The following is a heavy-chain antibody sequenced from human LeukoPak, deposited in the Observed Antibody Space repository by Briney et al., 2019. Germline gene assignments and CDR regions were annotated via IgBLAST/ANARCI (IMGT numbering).Heavy chain of an antibody. CDR2: IYSSGST. V-gene: IGHV4-4*07. J-gene: IGHJ5*02. D-gene: IGHD1-26*01. Sequence: PSETLSLTCTVSGGSISSYYWSWIRQPAGKGLEWIGRIYSSGSTTYNPSLKSRVTMSVDTSKNQFSLKLSSVTAADTAVYYCARSGSYFNWFDPWCQGSVVTVSS. CDR1: GGSISSYY. CDR3: ARSGSYFNWFDP.